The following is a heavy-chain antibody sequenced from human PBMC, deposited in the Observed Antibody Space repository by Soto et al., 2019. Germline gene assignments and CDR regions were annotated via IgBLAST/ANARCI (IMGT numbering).Heavy chain of an antibody. V-gene: IGHV4-4*02. Sequence: QVQLQESGPGLVKPSGTLSLTCAVSGGSISSSNWWSWVRQPPGKGLEWIGEIYHSGSTNYNPSLKSRVTISVDKSKNQFSLKLSSVTAADTAVYYCARKSGSYPYSSSWYYYYYGMDVWGQGTTVTVSS. CDR3: ARKSGSYPYSSSWYYYYYGMDV. CDR1: GGSISSSNW. J-gene: IGHJ6*02. D-gene: IGHD6-13*01. CDR2: IYHSGST.